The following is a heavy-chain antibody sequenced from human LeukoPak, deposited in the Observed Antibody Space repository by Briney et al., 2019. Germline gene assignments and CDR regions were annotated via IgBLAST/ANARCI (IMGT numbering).Heavy chain of an antibody. CDR1: GYTFTVYY. CDR2: INPNSGGT. Sequence: ASVTVSCTASGYTFTVYYMHWVRQAPGQGLEWMGWINPNSGGTNYAQKFQGRVTMTRDTSISTAYMELSRLRSDDTAVYYCARGSYYDSSGYHDYWGQGTLVTVSS. J-gene: IGHJ4*02. V-gene: IGHV1-2*02. CDR3: ARGSYYDSSGYHDY. D-gene: IGHD3-22*01.